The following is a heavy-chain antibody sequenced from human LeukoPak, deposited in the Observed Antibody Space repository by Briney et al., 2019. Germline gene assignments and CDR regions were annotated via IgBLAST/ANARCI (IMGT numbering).Heavy chain of an antibody. J-gene: IGHJ6*02. CDR3: ARAPPTDILTGYFPPHYYYYGMDV. CDR1: GDSVSGTNW. Sequence: PSETLSLTCTVSGDSVSGTNWWSWVRQPPGEGLEWIGEIYHTGRTNYNPSLKSRLTMSVDMSKNQFSLKLSSVTAADTAVYYCARAPPTDILTGYFPPHYYYYGMDVWSQGTTVTVSS. CDR2: IYHTGRT. V-gene: IGHV4-4*02. D-gene: IGHD3-9*01.